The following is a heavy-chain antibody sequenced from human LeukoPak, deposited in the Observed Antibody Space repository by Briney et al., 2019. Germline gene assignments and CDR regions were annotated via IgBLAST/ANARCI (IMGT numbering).Heavy chain of an antibody. CDR2: INPSGGST. D-gene: IGHD3-10*01. CDR1: GYTFTNYY. Sequence: ASVKVSCKASGYTFTNYYMHWVRQAPGQGLEWMGIINPSGGSTNYAQKFQGRVTMTRDTSTSTVYMALSSLRSEDTAVYYCARGHLWFGDFYYYYMDVWGKGTTVTISS. CDR3: ARGHLWFGDFYYYYMDV. V-gene: IGHV1-46*01. J-gene: IGHJ6*03.